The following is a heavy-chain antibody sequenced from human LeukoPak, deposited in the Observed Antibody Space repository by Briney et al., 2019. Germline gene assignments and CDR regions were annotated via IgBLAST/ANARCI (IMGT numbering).Heavy chain of an antibody. CDR1: GYTFTSYG. V-gene: IGHV1-18*01. CDR3: ATTTVTHEAAFDI. J-gene: IGHJ3*02. CDR2: ISAYNGNT. Sequence: ASVKVSCKASGYTFTSYGISWVRQAPGQGLEWMGWISAYNGNTNYAQKLQGRVTMTTDTSTSTAYMELRSLRSEDTAVYYCATTTVTHEAAFDIWGQGTMVTVSS. D-gene: IGHD4-17*01.